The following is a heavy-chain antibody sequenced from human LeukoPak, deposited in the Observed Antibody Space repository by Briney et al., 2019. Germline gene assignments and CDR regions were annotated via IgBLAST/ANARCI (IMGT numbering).Heavy chain of an antibody. CDR1: GGSVSSTHY. CDR2: IYYSGST. CDR3: ARDPAEDAFDI. V-gene: IGHV4-61*01. Sequence: PSETLSLTCTVSGGSVSSTHYWGWIRQPPGKGLEWIGYIYYSGSTNYNPSLKSRVTISVDTSKNQFSLKLSSVTAADTAVYYCARDPAEDAFDIWGQGTMVTVSS. J-gene: IGHJ3*02.